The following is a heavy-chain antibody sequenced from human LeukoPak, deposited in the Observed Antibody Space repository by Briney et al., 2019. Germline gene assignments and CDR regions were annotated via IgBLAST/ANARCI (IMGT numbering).Heavy chain of an antibody. CDR1: GFVFSSYA. J-gene: IGHJ6*02. Sequence: GGSLRLSCAASGFVFSSYAMSWVRQAPGKGLEWVSDISGSGGTTSFADSVKGRFTISRDNSKNTLYLQMNNLRAEDTAVYYCAKVRGLYYYYGMDVWGQGTTVTVSS. CDR3: AKVRGLYYYYGMDV. D-gene: IGHD3/OR15-3a*01. V-gene: IGHV3-23*01. CDR2: ISGSGGTT.